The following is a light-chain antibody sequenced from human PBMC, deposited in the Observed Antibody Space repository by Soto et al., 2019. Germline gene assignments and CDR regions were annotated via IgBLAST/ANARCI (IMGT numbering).Light chain of an antibody. J-gene: IGKJ2*03. Sequence: DIQMTQSPSTLSASVGDRVTITCRASQNIDSWLAWYQQKPGKAPKFLIYRASILQSGVPARFSGSRSGTEFTLTISNVQPDDFATYYCQQYKSHPHSFGRGTKVEIK. CDR1: QNIDSW. CDR2: RAS. CDR3: QQYKSHPHS. V-gene: IGKV1-5*03.